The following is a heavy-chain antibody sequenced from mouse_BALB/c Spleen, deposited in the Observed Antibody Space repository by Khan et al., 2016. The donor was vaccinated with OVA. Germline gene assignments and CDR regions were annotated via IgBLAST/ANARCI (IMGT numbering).Heavy chain of an antibody. CDR1: GFAIKDTY. J-gene: IGHJ4*01. CDR2: IDPANGNS. Sequence: VRLQQSGAELVKPGASVKLSCTASGFAIKDTYIHWVKQRPEQGLEWIGRIDPANGNSKYDPRFQGKATLTADTSSNTAYLQLSSLTSEDAAVYYCSRAIYYYDAMDYWGQGTLVTVSA. CDR3: SRAIYYYDAMDY. V-gene: IGHV14-3*02. D-gene: IGHD1-1*01.